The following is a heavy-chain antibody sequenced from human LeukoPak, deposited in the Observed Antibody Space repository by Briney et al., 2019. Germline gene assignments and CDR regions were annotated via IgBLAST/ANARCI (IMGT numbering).Heavy chain of an antibody. Sequence: ASVKVSCKASGYTFTSYGISWVRQAPGQGLEWMGWISAYNGNTNYAQKLQGRVTMTTDTSTSTAYMELRSLRSDDTAVYYCARDPPEAYSGYDYGGDYWGQGTLVTVSS. CDR3: ARDPPEAYSGYDYGGDY. J-gene: IGHJ4*02. D-gene: IGHD5-12*01. V-gene: IGHV1-18*01. CDR1: GYTFTSYG. CDR2: ISAYNGNT.